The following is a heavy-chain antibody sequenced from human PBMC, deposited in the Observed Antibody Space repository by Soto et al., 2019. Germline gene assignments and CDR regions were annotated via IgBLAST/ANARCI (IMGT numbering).Heavy chain of an antibody. J-gene: IGHJ4*02. Sequence: QVQLVESGGGVVQPGTSLRLSCEASGFTFRTYAMHWVRQAPGKGLERVAVISYDGTNKYYADSLKGRFTISRDNSKNSLYLQMNSLRPEDTALYHCARDGGAYWGQGTLVIVSS. CDR3: ARDGGAY. V-gene: IGHV3-30-3*01. CDR1: GFTFRTYA. CDR2: ISYDGTNK. D-gene: IGHD3-16*01.